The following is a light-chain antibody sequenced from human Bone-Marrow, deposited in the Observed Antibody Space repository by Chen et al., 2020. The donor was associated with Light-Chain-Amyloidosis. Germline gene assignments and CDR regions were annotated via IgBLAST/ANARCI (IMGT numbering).Light chain of an antibody. CDR1: KSVLYSYNNKNS. CDR2: WAS. CDR3: QQYYSTPFT. Sequence: DIVMTQSPDSLAVSLGERATINYKSSKSVLYSYNNKNSLAWYQQKPGQPPKLLIYWASTRESVFPDRFSGRWNGTDFSLTICSLQAEYVAVYDCQQYYSTPFTFGPGTQVDI. J-gene: IGKJ3*01. V-gene: IGKV4-1*01.